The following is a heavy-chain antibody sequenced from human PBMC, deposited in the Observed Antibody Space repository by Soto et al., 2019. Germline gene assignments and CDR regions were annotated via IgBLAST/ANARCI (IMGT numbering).Heavy chain of an antibody. J-gene: IGHJ4*02. Sequence: QVQLVQSGAEVKKPGSSVKVSCKASGGTFSSYAISWVRQAPGQGLEWMGGMIPIFGTANYAQKFQGRVTITADESTSTAYMELSSLRSEDTAVYYCARDLGYCSGGSCHPAWPFGYWGQGTLVTVSS. D-gene: IGHD2-15*01. CDR2: MIPIFGTA. CDR3: ARDLGYCSGGSCHPAWPFGY. V-gene: IGHV1-69*01. CDR1: GGTFSSYA.